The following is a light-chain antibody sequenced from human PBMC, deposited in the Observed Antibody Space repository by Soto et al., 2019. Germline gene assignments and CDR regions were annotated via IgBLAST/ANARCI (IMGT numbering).Light chain of an antibody. V-gene: IGKV1-33*01. Sequence: DIQMTQSPSSLSASVGDRVTITCQASQDISNYLNEYQQKPGKAPKLLIYDASNFETGVPSRFSGSGSGTDFTFTISSLQPEDIATYYGQQYDNLPWTFGQGTKVEVK. CDR2: DAS. CDR3: QQYDNLPWT. CDR1: QDISNY. J-gene: IGKJ1*01.